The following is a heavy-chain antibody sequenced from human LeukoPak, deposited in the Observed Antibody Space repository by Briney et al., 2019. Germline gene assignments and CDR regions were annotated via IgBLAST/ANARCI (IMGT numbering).Heavy chain of an antibody. J-gene: IGHJ4*02. V-gene: IGHV4-39*07. Sequence: SETLSLTCTVSGGSISSSSYYWGWIRQPPGKGLEWIGSIYYSGSTYYNPSLKSRVTITVDTSKNQFSLKLSSVTAADTAVYYCARGVGATDSEDYWGQGTLVTVSS. D-gene: IGHD1-26*01. CDR1: GGSISSSSYY. CDR3: ARGVGATDSEDY. CDR2: IYYSGST.